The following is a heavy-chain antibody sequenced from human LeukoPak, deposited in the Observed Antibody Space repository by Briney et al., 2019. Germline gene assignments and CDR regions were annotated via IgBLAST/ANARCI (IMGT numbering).Heavy chain of an antibody. D-gene: IGHD1-26*01. J-gene: IGHJ4*02. CDR3: ASLRERSYYARGFDY. Sequence: SETLSLTCTVSGGSISSTSYYWGWIRQTPGKGLEWIGSIYYSGSTFYSPSLKSRVTISVDTSKNQFSLKLSSVTAADTAVYYCASLRERSYYARGFDYWGQGTLVTVSS. CDR1: GGSISSTSYY. CDR2: IYYSGST. V-gene: IGHV4-39*01.